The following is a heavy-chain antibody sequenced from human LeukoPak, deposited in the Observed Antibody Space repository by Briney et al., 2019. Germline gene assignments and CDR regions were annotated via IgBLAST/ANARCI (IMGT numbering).Heavy chain of an antibody. V-gene: IGHV3-30*02. J-gene: IGHJ6*03. CDR3: AKVSTIFGVVIHYYYFMDV. CDR2: IRYDGSNK. CDR1: GFTFRSYG. D-gene: IGHD3-3*01. Sequence: GGSLRLSCAASGFTFRSYGMHWVRQAPGKGPEWVAFIRYDGSNKYYAESVKGRFTISRDNSKNTMYLRMNSLRGEDTAVYYCAKVSTIFGVVIHYYYFMDVWGKGTTVTVSS.